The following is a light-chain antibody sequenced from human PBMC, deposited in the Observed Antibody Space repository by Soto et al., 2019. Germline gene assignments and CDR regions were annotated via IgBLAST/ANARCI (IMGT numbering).Light chain of an antibody. J-gene: IGKJ2*01. V-gene: IGKV1-5*01. CDR2: DVS. Sequence: DIQMTQSPSTLSASVGDRVTITCRASQNIERWLAWYQQKPGKAPKLLLYDVSSLESGVPSRFSGSGSGTEFILTINGLQPDDFATYYCLQDSNYPRTFGQGTKLEIK. CDR1: QNIERW. CDR3: LQDSNYPRT.